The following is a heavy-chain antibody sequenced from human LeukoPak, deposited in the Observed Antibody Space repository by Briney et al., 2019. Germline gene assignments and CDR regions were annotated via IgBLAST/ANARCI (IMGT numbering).Heavy chain of an antibody. CDR3: ARDGSGFSPYWYFDL. J-gene: IGHJ2*01. Sequence: RASVKVSCKASGFVFTGYYMHWVRQAPGQGLEWMGWMNPGTGTTKYPQKFQGRVTMSRDTSSTTAYMELNRLTSDDTAVYYCARDGSGFSPYWYFDLWGRGTLVTVSS. D-gene: IGHD3-3*01. CDR2: MNPGTGTT. V-gene: IGHV1-2*02. CDR1: GFVFTGYY.